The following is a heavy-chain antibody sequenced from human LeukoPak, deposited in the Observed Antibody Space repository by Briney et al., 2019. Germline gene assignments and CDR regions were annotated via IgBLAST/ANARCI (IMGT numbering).Heavy chain of an antibody. CDR1: GDSVSSNSAA. J-gene: IGHJ4*02. CDR2: TYYRSKWYN. D-gene: IGHD5-12*01. Sequence: SQTLSLTCALSGDSVSSNSAAWNWIRQSPSRGLEWLGRTYYRSKWYNDYAVSVKSRITINPDTSKNQFSLQLNSVTPEDTAVYYCARGGVGGLRLEAPFDYWGQGTLVTVSS. CDR3: ARGGVGGLRLEAPFDY. V-gene: IGHV6-1*01.